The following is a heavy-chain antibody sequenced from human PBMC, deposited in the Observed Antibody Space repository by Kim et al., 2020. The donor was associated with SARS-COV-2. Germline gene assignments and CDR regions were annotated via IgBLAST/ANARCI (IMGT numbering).Heavy chain of an antibody. CDR1: GFTFSSYG. V-gene: IGHV3-33*01. Sequence: GGSLRLSCAASGFTFSSYGMHWVRQAPGKGLEWVAVIWYDGSNKYYADSVKGRFTISRDNSKNTLYLQMNSLRAEDTAVYYCARVIAAAAPEGINYYYYYGMDVWGQGTTVTVSS. J-gene: IGHJ6*02. CDR3: ARVIAAAAPEGINYYYYYGMDV. D-gene: IGHD6-13*01. CDR2: IWYDGSNK.